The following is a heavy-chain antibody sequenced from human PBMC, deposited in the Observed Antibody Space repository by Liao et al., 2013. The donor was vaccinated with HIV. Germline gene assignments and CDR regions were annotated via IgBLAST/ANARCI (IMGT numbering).Heavy chain of an antibody. CDR1: GGSIRGGSYY. D-gene: IGHD3-16*01. CDR3: ARRKVGADAFDF. CDR2: IYSSGSS. V-gene: IGHV4-61*02. Sequence: QVQLQESGPGLVKPSQTLSLTCSVSGGSIRGGSYYWGWIRQPAGKGLEWVGHIYSSGSSNYNPALKSRVTISLDTTKNQFSLMLSSVTAADTAVYYCARRKVGADAFDFWGQGTKVTVSS. J-gene: IGHJ3*01.